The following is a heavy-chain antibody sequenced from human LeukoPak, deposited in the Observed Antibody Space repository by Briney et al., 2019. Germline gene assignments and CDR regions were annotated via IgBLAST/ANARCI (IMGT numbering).Heavy chain of an antibody. Sequence: GGSLRLSCAASGFTFSSYWMSWVRQAPGKGLEWVANIKQDGSEKYYVDSVKGRFTISRDNAKSSLYLQMNSLRAEDTAVYYCAREGSGWYRYYFDYWGQGTLVTVSS. V-gene: IGHV3-7*01. D-gene: IGHD6-19*01. CDR2: IKQDGSEK. J-gene: IGHJ4*02. CDR3: AREGSGWYRYYFDY. CDR1: GFTFSSYW.